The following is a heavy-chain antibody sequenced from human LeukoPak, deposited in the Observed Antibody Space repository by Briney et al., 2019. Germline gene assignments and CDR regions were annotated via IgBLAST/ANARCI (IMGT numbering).Heavy chain of an antibody. D-gene: IGHD3-9*01. CDR3: ARDRYYDILTGYYDCYDY. Sequence: PGGSLRLSCAASGFTLRTYWMSWVRQAPGKGLEWVASIKRDGSEKYYVDSVKGRFTISRDNAKNSLYLQMNSLRAEDTAVYYCARDRYYDILTGYYDCYDYWGQGTLVTVSS. CDR1: GFTLRTYW. V-gene: IGHV3-7*01. CDR2: IKRDGSEK. J-gene: IGHJ4*02.